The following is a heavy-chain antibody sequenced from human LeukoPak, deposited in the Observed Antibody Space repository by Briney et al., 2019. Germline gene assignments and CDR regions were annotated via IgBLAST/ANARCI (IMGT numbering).Heavy chain of an antibody. Sequence: ASVKVSCKASGYTFTNYYIHWVRQAPGQGLEWMGIINPSAGSTGFAQKFQGRVTMTSDTSTSTVYMKLSSLRSEDTAVYYCTRERQQPYYFDYWGQGTLVTVSS. J-gene: IGHJ4*02. CDR1: GYTFTNYY. V-gene: IGHV1-46*03. D-gene: IGHD6-13*01. CDR2: INPSAGST. CDR3: TRERQQPYYFDY.